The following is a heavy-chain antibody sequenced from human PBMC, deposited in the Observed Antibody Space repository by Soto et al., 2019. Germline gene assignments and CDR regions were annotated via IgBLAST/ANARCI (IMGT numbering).Heavy chain of an antibody. J-gene: IGHJ5*02. CDR1: GLTVSSNY. CDR3: AREGHPLNWFDP. CDR2: ISSSSSTI. V-gene: IGHV3-48*01. Sequence: GGSLRLSCEASGLTVSSNYMTWVRQAPGKGLEWVSYISSSSSTIYYADPVKGRFTISRDNAKNSLYLQMNSLRAEDTAVYYCAREGHPLNWFDPWGQGTLVTVSS.